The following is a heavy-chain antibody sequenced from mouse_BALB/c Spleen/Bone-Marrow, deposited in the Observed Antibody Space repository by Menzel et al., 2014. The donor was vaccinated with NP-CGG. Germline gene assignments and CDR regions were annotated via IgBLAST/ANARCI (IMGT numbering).Heavy chain of an antibody. J-gene: IGHJ3*01. CDR2: IVPSSDYT. Sequence: QAQLQQSGAELARPRASAKMSCKATGYTITNYTMQWIRQRPGQGLAWIGYIVPSSDYTNYNQNFKDKATLTADKISSTAYMQLNSLTSEDVAVYYCAREARTGAWFAYWGQGTLVTVSA. CDR3: AREARTGAWFAY. V-gene: IGHV1-4*01. CDR1: GYTITNYT. D-gene: IGHD4-1*01.